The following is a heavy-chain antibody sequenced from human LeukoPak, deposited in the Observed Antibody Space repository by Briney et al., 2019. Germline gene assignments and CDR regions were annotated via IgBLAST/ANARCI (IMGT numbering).Heavy chain of an antibody. CDR2: IKSKTDGGTT. J-gene: IGHJ4*02. D-gene: IGHD6-19*01. CDR3: TTDRTWLDHLFDY. Sequence: GGSLRLSCAASGFISNSGMHWVRQAPGKGLEWVGRIKSKTDGGTTDYAAPVKGRFTISRDDSKNTLYLQMNSLKTEDTAVYYCTTDRTWLDHLFDYWGQGTLVTVSS. CDR1: GFISNSG. V-gene: IGHV3-15*01.